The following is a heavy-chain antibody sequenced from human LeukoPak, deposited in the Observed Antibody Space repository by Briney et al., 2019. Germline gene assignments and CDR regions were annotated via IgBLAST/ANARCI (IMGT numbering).Heavy chain of an antibody. V-gene: IGHV3-23*01. Sequence: GGSLRLSCAPSGFTFSSYAMSWVRQAPGKGLEWVSGISSGGDRTYYADSVKGRFTISRDNLKNTLYLQMNSLRAEDTAVYYCAKVPGGYNSPVGMDVWGQGTLVTVSS. CDR1: GFTFSSYA. J-gene: IGHJ4*02. CDR2: ISSGGDRT. CDR3: AKVPGGYNSPVGMDV. D-gene: IGHD6-13*01.